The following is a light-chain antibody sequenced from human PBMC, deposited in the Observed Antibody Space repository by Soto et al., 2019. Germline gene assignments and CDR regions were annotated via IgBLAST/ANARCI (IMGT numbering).Light chain of an antibody. Sequence: EIVLTQSPATLSSSPGERATLSCRASQHIWSYLAWYQQKPGQAPRLLMYDASKRATGITARFSGSGSGTDFTLTISSLEPEDFAVYYCQQRSRWPWTFGQGTKVDIK. J-gene: IGKJ1*01. CDR2: DAS. CDR3: QQRSRWPWT. CDR1: QHIWSY. V-gene: IGKV3-11*01.